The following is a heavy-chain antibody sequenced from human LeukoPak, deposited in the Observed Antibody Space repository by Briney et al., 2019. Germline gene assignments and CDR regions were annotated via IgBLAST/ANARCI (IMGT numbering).Heavy chain of an antibody. Sequence: GGSLRLSCAASGFTFSSYAMSWVRQAPGKGLGWVSAISGSGGSTYYADSVKGRFTISRDNSKNTLYLQMNSLRAEDTAVYYCAKDLGDFWSGYLRSYYYYYGMDVWGQGTTVTVSS. CDR1: GFTFSSYA. D-gene: IGHD3-3*01. J-gene: IGHJ6*02. CDR2: ISGSGGST. CDR3: AKDLGDFWSGYLRSYYYYYGMDV. V-gene: IGHV3-23*01.